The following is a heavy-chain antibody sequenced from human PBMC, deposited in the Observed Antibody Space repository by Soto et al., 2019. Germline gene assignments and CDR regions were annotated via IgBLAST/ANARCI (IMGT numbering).Heavy chain of an antibody. J-gene: IGHJ5*02. CDR2: IYSGGST. Sequence: GGSLRLSCAASGFTVSSNYMSWVRQAPGKGLEWVSVIYSGGSTYYADSVKGRFTISRDNSKNTLYLQMNSLRAEDTAVYYCARLDSTNWFDPWGQGTLVTVSS. D-gene: IGHD3-9*01. V-gene: IGHV3-66*01. CDR3: ARLDSTNWFDP. CDR1: GFTVSSNY.